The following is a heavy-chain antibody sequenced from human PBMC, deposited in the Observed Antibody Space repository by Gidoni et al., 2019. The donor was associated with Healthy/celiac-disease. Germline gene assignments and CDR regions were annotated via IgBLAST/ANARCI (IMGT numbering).Heavy chain of an antibody. CDR3: ARGVRFLEWLLLGWFDP. V-gene: IGHV1-8*01. Sequence: QVQLVQSGAEVKKPGASVKVSCKASGYTFTSYDINWVRQATGQGLEWMGWMNPNSGNTGYAQKFQGRVTMTRNTSISTAYMELSSLRSEDTAVYYCARGVRFLEWLLLGWFDPWGQGTLVTVSS. CDR2: MNPNSGNT. CDR1: GYTFTSYD. D-gene: IGHD3-3*01. J-gene: IGHJ5*02.